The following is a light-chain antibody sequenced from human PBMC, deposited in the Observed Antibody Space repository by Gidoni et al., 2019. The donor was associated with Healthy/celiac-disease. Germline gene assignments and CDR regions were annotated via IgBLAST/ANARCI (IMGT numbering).Light chain of an antibody. CDR2: GAS. V-gene: IGKV3-15*01. CDR1: QSVGSN. J-gene: IGKJ1*01. Sequence: IVMTQSPATLSVSPGERPTLSCRASQSVGSNLAWYQQKPGQAPRLLIYGASTRATGSPARFSGSGSGTEFTLTISSLQSEDFAVYYCQQYNNWPPWTFGQGTKVEIK. CDR3: QQYNNWPPWT.